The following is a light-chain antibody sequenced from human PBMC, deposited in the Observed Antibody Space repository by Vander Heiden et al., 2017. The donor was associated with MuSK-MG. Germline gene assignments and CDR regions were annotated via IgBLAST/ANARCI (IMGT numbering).Light chain of an antibody. Sequence: DIQMSQSPSSLSASAGDRVTITCRASQTISTYVSWYQQKPGNAPTLLIFAAGNLQRGGPSRFSGSGSGTDFTLTISSLQPEDFAVYYCQQNYNTPVTFGQGTKV. CDR3: QQNYNTPVT. CDR2: AAG. CDR1: QTISTY. J-gene: IGKJ2*01. V-gene: IGKV1-39*01.